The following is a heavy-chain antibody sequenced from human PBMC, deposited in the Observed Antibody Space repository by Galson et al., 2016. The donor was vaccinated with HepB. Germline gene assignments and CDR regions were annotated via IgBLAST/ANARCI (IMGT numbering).Heavy chain of an antibody. Sequence: SLRLSCAASGFSFSTNTMHWVRQAPGKGLESVSSIVSHGGSTYYAESVKGRFTISRDNSKNALYLQMSSLRTEDTAVYYCVKDVRWSLQYWGQGNLVTVSS. V-gene: IGHV3-64D*06. CDR3: VKDVRWSLQY. CDR1: GFSFSTNT. J-gene: IGHJ4*02. CDR2: IVSHGGST. D-gene: IGHD2-15*01.